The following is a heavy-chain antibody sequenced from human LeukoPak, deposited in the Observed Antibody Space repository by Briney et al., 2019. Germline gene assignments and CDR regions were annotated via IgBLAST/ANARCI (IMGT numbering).Heavy chain of an antibody. D-gene: IGHD2/OR15-2a*01. CDR2: INPNSGGT. CDR3: ARALPVSRDGLDY. CDR1: GYTFTVYY. Sequence: ASVTVSCTASGYTFTVYYMRWVRPAPGQGLEWMGWINPNSGGTNYAQKFQGWVTITRDTSISTAYMELSRLRSEDTAVYYCARALPVSRDGLDYWGQGTLVTVSS. J-gene: IGHJ4*02. V-gene: IGHV1-2*04.